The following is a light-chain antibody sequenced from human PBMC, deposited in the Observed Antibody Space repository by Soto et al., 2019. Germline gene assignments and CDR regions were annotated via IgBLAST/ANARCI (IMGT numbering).Light chain of an antibody. Sequence: DIEMTQSPLSLSASIGDRVTITCRASQNIGTYLNWFQQKPGKAPKLLIYKASSLESGVPSRFSGSGSGTEFTLTISSLQSDDFATYYCQQYNSYPVTLGGGTKVEIK. CDR2: KAS. J-gene: IGKJ4*01. CDR3: QQYNSYPVT. CDR1: QNIGTY. V-gene: IGKV1-5*03.